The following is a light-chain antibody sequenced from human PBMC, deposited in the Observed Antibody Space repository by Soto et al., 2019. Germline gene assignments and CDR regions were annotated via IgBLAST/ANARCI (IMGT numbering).Light chain of an antibody. V-gene: IGKV1-5*03. CDR1: QSVSGW. Sequence: IQMTQSPSTLSASVGDTVTVTCRASQSVSGWLAWYQQKGGKAPKLLISKASNLDSGVPSRFSGSGSGTEFNLTISSLQPEDFATYYCQQYNSFIWTFGQGTKVDI. J-gene: IGKJ1*01. CDR3: QQYNSFIWT. CDR2: KAS.